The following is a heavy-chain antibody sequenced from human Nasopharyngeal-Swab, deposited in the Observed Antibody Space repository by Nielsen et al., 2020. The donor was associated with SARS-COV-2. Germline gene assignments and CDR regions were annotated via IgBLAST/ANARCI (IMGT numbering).Heavy chain of an antibody. CDR3: TRCGGGCYSGRDY. Sequence: GESLKISCAASGFTFSDSDIHWVRQASGEGLEWVARISSKGNNYATAYSASVKGRFIIFRDDPTNTAYLQMNSLKTEDTAMYYCTRCGGGCYSGRDYWGQGTLVTVSS. V-gene: IGHV3-73*01. D-gene: IGHD2-15*01. J-gene: IGHJ4*02. CDR2: ISSKGNNYAT. CDR1: GFTFSDSD.